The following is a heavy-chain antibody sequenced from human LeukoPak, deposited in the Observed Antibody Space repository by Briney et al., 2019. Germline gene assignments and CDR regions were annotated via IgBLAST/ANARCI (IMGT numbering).Heavy chain of an antibody. D-gene: IGHD4-17*01. CDR3: ARGGEAYDYGDYFLDY. Sequence: PGGSLRLSCAASGFTFSSYGMHWVRQAPGKGLEWVANIKQDGSEKYYVDSVKGRFTISRDNAKNSLYLQMNSLRAEDTAVYYCARGGEAYDYGDYFLDYWGQGTLVTVSS. J-gene: IGHJ4*02. CDR2: IKQDGSEK. V-gene: IGHV3-7*01. CDR1: GFTFSSYG.